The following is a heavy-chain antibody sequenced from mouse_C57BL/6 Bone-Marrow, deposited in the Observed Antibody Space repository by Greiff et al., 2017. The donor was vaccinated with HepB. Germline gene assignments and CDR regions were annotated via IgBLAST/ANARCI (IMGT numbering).Heavy chain of an antibody. V-gene: IGHV1-59*01. CDR3: ARLTGTGPAWFAY. J-gene: IGHJ3*01. CDR1: GYTFTSYW. CDR2: IDPSDSYT. D-gene: IGHD4-1*01. Sequence: QVHVKQPGAELVRPGTSVKLSCKASGYTFTSYWMHWVKQRPGQGLEWIGVIDPSDSYTNYNQKFKGKATLTVDTSSNTAYMQLSSLTSEDSAVYYCARLTGTGPAWFAYWGQGTLVTVSA.